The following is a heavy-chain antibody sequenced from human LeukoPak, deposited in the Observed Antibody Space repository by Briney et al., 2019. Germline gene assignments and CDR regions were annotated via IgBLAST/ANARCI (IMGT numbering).Heavy chain of an antibody. CDR2: INWNGGST. Sequence: GGSLRLSCAASGFTFDDYGMSWVRQAPGKGLEWVSGINWNGGSTGYADSVKGRFTISRDNAKNSLYLQMNSLRAEDTVLYHCASEMATISRDAFDIWGQGTMVTVSS. CDR1: GFTFDDYG. D-gene: IGHD5-24*01. V-gene: IGHV3-20*01. J-gene: IGHJ3*02. CDR3: ASEMATISRDAFDI.